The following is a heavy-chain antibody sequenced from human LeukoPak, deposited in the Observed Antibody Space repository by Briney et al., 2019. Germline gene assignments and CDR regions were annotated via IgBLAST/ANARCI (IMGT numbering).Heavy chain of an antibody. CDR3: ALYDSSGYYYVY. CDR1: GGSFSGYH. J-gene: IGHJ4*02. CDR2: INHSGST. Sequence: SETLSLTCAVCGGSFSGYHWSWIRQPPGKGLEWIGEINHSGSTNYNPSLKSRVTISVDTSKNQFSLKLSSVTAADTAVYYCALYDSSGYYYVYWGQGTLVTVSS. V-gene: IGHV4-34*01. D-gene: IGHD3-22*01.